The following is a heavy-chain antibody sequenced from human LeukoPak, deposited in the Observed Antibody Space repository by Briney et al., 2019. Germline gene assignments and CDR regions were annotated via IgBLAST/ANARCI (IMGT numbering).Heavy chain of an antibody. CDR2: MYQDGSEK. V-gene: IGHV3-7*01. J-gene: IGHJ6*03. Sequence: GGSLRLSCAASGFIFSSYWVTWVRQAPGKGLEWVANMYQDGSEKYYVDSVKGRFTISRDNAKNSLYLQMNSLRAEDTAVYYCARDNVVTTIDDYYYYMDVWGKGTTVTVSS. D-gene: IGHD5-12*01. CDR3: ARDNVVTTIDDYYYYMDV. CDR1: GFIFSSYW.